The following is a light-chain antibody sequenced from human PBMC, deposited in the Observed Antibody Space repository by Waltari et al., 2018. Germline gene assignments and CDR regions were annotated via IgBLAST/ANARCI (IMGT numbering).Light chain of an antibody. Sequence: QSALTQPASVSGSPGQSITISCAGTSSDVGAYNYVSWYQQYPGRAPNLFIYDVSKWPSGVSNRFAGSKSGNTASLTISGLQAEDEADYFCSSYANTFHYVFGTGTKVTVL. V-gene: IGLV2-14*03. CDR3: SSYANTFHYV. J-gene: IGLJ1*01. CDR2: DVS. CDR1: SSDVGAYNY.